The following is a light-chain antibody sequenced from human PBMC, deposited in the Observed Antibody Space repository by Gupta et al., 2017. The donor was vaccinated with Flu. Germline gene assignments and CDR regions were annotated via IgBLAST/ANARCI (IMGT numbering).Light chain of an antibody. Sequence: NCKSSQSIFYSSNNKNYLAWYQQRPGQSPKLLIYWASTRESGVPDRFSGSGFGTDFTLTINSLQAEDVAIYYCLQSISAPYTFGQGTKLEIK. CDR1: QSIFYSSNNKNY. CDR2: WAS. V-gene: IGKV4-1*01. J-gene: IGKJ2*01. CDR3: LQSISAPYT.